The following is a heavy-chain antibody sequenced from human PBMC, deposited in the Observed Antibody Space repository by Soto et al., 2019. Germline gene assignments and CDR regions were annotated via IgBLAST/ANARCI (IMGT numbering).Heavy chain of an antibody. V-gene: IGHV1-69*01. CDR1: GGTFSSSA. CDR2: IMPFFGSG. CDR3: ARVKGGYYSHFVY. J-gene: IGHJ4*02. D-gene: IGHD3-22*01. Sequence: QVHLVQSGAEVKKPGSSVKVSCKAIGGTFSSSAFSWVRQAPGQGLEWMGGIMPFFGSGNYAQKFQGRVNITADESTSSVYLELSSLRSEDTAVYYCARVKGGYYSHFVYWGQGTLVTVSS.